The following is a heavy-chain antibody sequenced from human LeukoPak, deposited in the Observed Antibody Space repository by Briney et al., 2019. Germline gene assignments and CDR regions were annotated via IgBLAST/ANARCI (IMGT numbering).Heavy chain of an antibody. CDR2: MNPNSGGT. CDR1: GYTLTGYY. D-gene: IGHD2-2*01. Sequence: ASVKVSCKASGYTLTGYYMHWVRQAPGQGHEWMGWMNPNSGGTKYAQKFQGRVTMTRDTSISTAYMELSRLRSDDTAVYYCARARGDIVVVPAAIWFDPWGQGTLVTVSS. CDR3: ARARGDIVVVPAAIWFDP. V-gene: IGHV1-2*02. J-gene: IGHJ5*02.